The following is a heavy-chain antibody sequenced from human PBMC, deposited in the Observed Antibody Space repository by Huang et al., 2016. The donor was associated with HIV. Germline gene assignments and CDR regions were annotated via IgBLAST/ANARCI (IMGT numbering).Heavy chain of an antibody. CDR1: GFNFNNYD. CDR2: MNPKSGNT. V-gene: IGHV1-8*03. CDR3: ARARGFLYDSTGYYSRYYFDS. Sequence: QVQLVQSGAEVKKPGASVKVSCKASGFNFNNYDFNWVRQASGQGLEWRGWMNPKSGNTGYAQKVQGRVTITRNTSITTAYMELRSLRSEDTAVYYCARARGFLYDSTGYYSRYYFDSWGQGTLVTISS. D-gene: IGHD3-22*01. J-gene: IGHJ4*02.